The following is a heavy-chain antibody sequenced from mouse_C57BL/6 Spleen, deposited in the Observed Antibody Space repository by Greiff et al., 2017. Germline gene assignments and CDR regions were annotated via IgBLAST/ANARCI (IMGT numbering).Heavy chain of an antibody. CDR2: INYDGSST. D-gene: IGHD2-3*01. CDR1: GFTFSDYY. Sequence: EVQRVESEGGLVQPGSSMKLSCTASGFTFSDYYMAWVRQVPEKGLEWVANINYDGSSTYYLDSLKSRFIISRDNAKNILYLQMSSLKSEDTATYYCARADDGYYRYFDVWGTGTTVTVSS. CDR3: ARADDGYYRYFDV. V-gene: IGHV5-16*01. J-gene: IGHJ1*03.